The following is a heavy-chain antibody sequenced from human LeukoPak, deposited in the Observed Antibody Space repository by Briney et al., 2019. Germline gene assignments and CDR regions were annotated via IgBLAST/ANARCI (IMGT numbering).Heavy chain of an antibody. D-gene: IGHD3-22*01. CDR1: GFTFSSYA. CDR3: AKLGYYDSSGYYYN. CDR2: ISGSGGST. Sequence: GGSLRLSCAASGFTFSSYAMSWVRQAPGKGLEWVSAISGSGGSTYYADSVKGRFTISRDNSKNTLYLQMNSLRAEDTAVYYCAKLGYYDSSGYYYNWGQGTLVTVSP. J-gene: IGHJ4*02. V-gene: IGHV3-23*01.